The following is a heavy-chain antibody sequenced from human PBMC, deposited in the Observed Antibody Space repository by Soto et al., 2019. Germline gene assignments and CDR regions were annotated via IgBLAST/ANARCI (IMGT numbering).Heavy chain of an antibody. V-gene: IGHV1-69*13. D-gene: IGHD2-2*01. Sequence: GASVKVSCKGSGGTFSSYAISWVRQAPGQGLEWMGGIIPIFGTANYAQKFQGRVTITADESTSTAYMELSSLRSEDTAVYYCASLVVPAATNYYYYGMEVWGQGTTVTVSS. CDR1: GGTFSSYA. CDR2: IIPIFGTA. CDR3: ASLVVPAATNYYYYGMEV. J-gene: IGHJ6*02.